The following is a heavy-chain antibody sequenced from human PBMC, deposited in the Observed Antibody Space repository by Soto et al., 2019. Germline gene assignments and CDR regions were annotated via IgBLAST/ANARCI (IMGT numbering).Heavy chain of an antibody. J-gene: IGHJ6*02. D-gene: IGHD3-9*01. CDR3: AKVGRYYDILTGYRDYYGMDV. CDR1: GFTFSSYG. Sequence: QVQLVESGGGVVQPGRSLRLSCAASGFTFSSYGMHWVRQAPGKGLEWVAVISYDGSNKYYADSVKGRFTISRDNSKNTLYLQMNSLRAEDTAGYYCAKVGRYYDILTGYRDYYGMDVWGQGTTVTVSS. V-gene: IGHV3-30*18. CDR2: ISYDGSNK.